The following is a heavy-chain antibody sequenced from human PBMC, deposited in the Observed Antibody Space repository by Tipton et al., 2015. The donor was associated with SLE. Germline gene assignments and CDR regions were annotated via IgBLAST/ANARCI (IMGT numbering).Heavy chain of an antibody. J-gene: IGHJ4*02. CDR3: ARSSYDSSGYPGY. CDR1: GGSISSGGYS. D-gene: IGHD3-22*01. CDR2: IYHSGST. V-gene: IGHV4-30-2*01. Sequence: TLSLTCAVSGGSISSGGYSWSWIRQPPGKGLEWIGYIYHSGSTYYNPSLKSRVTISVDTSKNQFSLKLSSVTAADTAVYYCARSSYDSSGYPGYWGQGTLVTVSS.